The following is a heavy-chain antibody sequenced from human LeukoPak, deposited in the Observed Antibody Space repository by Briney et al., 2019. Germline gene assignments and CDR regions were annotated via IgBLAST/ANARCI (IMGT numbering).Heavy chain of an antibody. Sequence: GGSLRLSCAASGFTFSSYAMSWVRQAPGKGLEWVSVIYSGGSTYYADSVKGRFTISRDNSKNTLSLQMNSLRAEDTAIYYCTRSGYRHPYHFDSWGQGTLVTVSS. J-gene: IGHJ4*02. CDR3: TRSGYRHPYHFDS. CDR1: GFTFSSYA. CDR2: IYSGGST. V-gene: IGHV3-66*01. D-gene: IGHD3-22*01.